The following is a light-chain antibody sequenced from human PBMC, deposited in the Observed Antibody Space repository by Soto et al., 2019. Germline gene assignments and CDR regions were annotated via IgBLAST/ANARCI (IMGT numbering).Light chain of an antibody. V-gene: IGKV2-28*01. CDR3: MQALQTLGVT. J-gene: IGKJ3*01. Sequence: DIVMTQSPLSLPVAPGEPASFSFRSSQSLLHSNGYNYLDWYRQKPGQCPQLLIYLGSNRASGVPDRLSGSGSGTDFTLKISRVEAEDVGVYYCMQALQTLGVTFGPGTKVDIK. CDR1: QSLLHSNGYNY. CDR2: LGS.